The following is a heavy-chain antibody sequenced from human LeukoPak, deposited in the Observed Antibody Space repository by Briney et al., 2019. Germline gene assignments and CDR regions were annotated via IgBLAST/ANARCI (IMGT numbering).Heavy chain of an antibody. J-gene: IGHJ4*02. D-gene: IGHD3-10*01. CDR3: ARLNSLWFGELDFDY. Sequence: ASVKVSCKASGYTFTSYGISWVRQAPGQGLEWMGWISPYNGNTNYAQKLQGRVTMTTDPSTSTAYMELRSLRSDDTAVCYCARLNSLWFGELDFDYWGQGTLVTVSS. CDR1: GYTFTSYG. V-gene: IGHV1-18*01. CDR2: ISPYNGNT.